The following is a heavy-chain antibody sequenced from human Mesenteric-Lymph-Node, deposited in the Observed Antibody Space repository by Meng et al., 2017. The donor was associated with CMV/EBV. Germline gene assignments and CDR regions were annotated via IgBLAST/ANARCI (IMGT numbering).Heavy chain of an antibody. CDR3: ARDSGFFYFDL. Sequence: GESLKISCAASGFTFSTYWMNWVRQAPGKGLEWVADINQDGTEISYVDSVKGRFTISRDNAKNSLYLQMNSLRAEDTAVYYCARDSGFFYFDLWGRGTLVTVSS. CDR1: GFTFSTYW. V-gene: IGHV3-7*01. CDR2: INQDGTEI. D-gene: IGHD3-10*01. J-gene: IGHJ2*01.